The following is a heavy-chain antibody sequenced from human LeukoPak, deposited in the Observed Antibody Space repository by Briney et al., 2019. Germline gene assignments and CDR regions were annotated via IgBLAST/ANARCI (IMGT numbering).Heavy chain of an antibody. Sequence: PSETLSLTCAVYGGSFSGYYWSGIRQPPGKGLEWIGEINHSGSTNYNPPLKSRVTISVDTSKNQFSLKLSSVTAADTAVYYCARGLSRELLAWGQGTLVTVSS. D-gene: IGHD1-26*01. J-gene: IGHJ5*02. CDR2: INHSGST. CDR1: GGSFSGYY. V-gene: IGHV4-34*01. CDR3: ARGLSRELLA.